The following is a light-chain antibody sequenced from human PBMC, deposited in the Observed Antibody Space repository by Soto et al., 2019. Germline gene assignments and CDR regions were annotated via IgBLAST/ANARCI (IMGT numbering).Light chain of an antibody. CDR2: ENN. CDR1: SSNIGNNY. Sequence: QSVLPQPPSVSAAPGQKVTISCSGRSSNIGNNYVSWYQQLPGTAPKLLIYENNKRPSGIPDRFSGSKSGTSATLGITGLQTGDEADYYCGTWDSSLSAGFYVFGTGTKATVL. J-gene: IGLJ1*01. CDR3: GTWDSSLSAGFYV. V-gene: IGLV1-51*02.